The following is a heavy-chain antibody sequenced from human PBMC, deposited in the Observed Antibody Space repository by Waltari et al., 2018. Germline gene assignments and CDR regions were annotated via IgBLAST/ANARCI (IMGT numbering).Heavy chain of an antibody. D-gene: IGHD3-16*01. J-gene: IGHJ4*02. V-gene: IGHV3-49*04. CDR1: GFTFGYNA. Sequence: EAQPVVSGGGLVQPGRSPRLSCTASGFTFGYNALRWVRQAQWRGVEWVGFMRSKAYGGTTEYAASVKGRFTISRDDSKSIAYLQMTGLKTEETAVYYCTSYDYIWESYSLDYWGQGTLVTVSS. CDR2: MRSKAYGGTT. CDR3: TSYDYIWESYSLDY.